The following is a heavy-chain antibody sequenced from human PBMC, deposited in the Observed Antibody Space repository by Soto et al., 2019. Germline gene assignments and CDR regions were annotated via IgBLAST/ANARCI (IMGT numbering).Heavy chain of an antibody. Sequence: GGSLRLACAASGLTFTSYSMNWVRQAPGKGLEWVSFISSSSSTIYYADSVKGRFTISRDNAKNSLYLQMNSLRDEDTGVYYYANDRGYTYGFDFWGQGALVTVSS. CDR3: ANDRGYTYGFDF. CDR1: GLTFTSYS. CDR2: ISSSSSTI. V-gene: IGHV3-48*02. J-gene: IGHJ4*02. D-gene: IGHD5-18*01.